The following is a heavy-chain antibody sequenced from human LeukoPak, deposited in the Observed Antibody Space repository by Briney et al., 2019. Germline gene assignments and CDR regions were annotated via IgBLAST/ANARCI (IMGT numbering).Heavy chain of an antibody. J-gene: IGHJ4*02. Sequence: SLPLSCAASGFTFDYYALHWLRPAPRKGLAWVSGISWNSGSIGYADSVKGRFTIYRDNAKNSLYLQMNSLRAEDTALYYCAKVTDYYDSSGEDYWGQGTLVTVSS. CDR2: ISWNSGSI. V-gene: IGHV3-9*01. D-gene: IGHD3-22*01. CDR3: AKVTDYYDSSGEDY. CDR1: GFTFDYYA.